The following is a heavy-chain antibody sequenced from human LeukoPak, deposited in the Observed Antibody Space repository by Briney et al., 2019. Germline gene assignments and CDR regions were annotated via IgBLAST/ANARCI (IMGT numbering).Heavy chain of an antibody. D-gene: IGHD3-3*01. J-gene: IGHJ4*02. CDR3: VKDSSYDFWGDSFDS. CDR1: GFTVSAKY. Sequence: GGSLRLSCAASGFTVSAKYMSWVRQGPGKGLDWISSIYSDGGTNYADSVKGRFTISRDNSKNTLYLQMNSLRAEDTAFYYCVKDSSYDFWGDSFDSWGQGTLVTVSS. V-gene: IGHV3-66*02. CDR2: IYSDGGT.